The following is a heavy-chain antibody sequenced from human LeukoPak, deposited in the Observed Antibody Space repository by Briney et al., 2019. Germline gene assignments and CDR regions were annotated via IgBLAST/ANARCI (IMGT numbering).Heavy chain of an antibody. CDR1: GFTFDDYG. CDR2: INWNGGST. CDR3: ASRLVIVGATAGDY. Sequence: GGSLRLSCAASGFTFDDYGMSWVRQAPGKGLEWVSGINWNGGSTGYADSVKGRFTISRDNAKNSLYLQMNSLRAEDTALYYCASRLVIVGATAGDYWGQGTLVTVSS. V-gene: IGHV3-20*04. D-gene: IGHD1-26*01. J-gene: IGHJ4*02.